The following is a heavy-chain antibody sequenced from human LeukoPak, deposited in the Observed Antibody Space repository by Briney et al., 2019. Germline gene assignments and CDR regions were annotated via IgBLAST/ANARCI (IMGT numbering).Heavy chain of an antibody. CDR1: GGSISSGGYS. J-gene: IGHJ5*02. V-gene: IGHV4-30-2*01. Sequence: PSGTLSLTCAVSGGSISSGGYSWSWIRQPPGEGLEWIGYIYHSGSTYYNPSLKSRVTISVDRSENYISLKLSSVTAADTAVYYCARGGYTYGPTYNWFDPWGQGALVTVSS. CDR3: ARGGYTYGPTYNWFDP. D-gene: IGHD5-18*01. CDR2: IYHSGST.